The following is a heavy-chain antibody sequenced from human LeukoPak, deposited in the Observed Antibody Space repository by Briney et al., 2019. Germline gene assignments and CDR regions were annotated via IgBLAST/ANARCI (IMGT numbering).Heavy chain of an antibody. CDR2: INHSGST. V-gene: IGHV4-34*01. D-gene: IGHD6-13*01. CDR3: ARGPLSGIVAAAGPYYYGMDV. CDR1: GGSFSGYY. J-gene: IGHJ6*04. Sequence: SETLSLTCAVYGGSFSGYYWSWIRQPPGKGLEWIGEINHSGSTNYNPSLKSRVTISVDTSKNQFSLKLSSVTAADTAVYYCARGPLSGIVAAAGPYYYGMDVWGKGTTVTVSS.